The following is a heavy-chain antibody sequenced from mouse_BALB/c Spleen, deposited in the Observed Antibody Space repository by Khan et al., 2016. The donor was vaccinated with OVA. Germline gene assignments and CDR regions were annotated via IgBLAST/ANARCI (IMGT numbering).Heavy chain of an antibody. CDR2: IRSGGNT. CDR3: ARNSYMYDFTY. Sequence: QVQLKQSGPGLVQPSQSLSITCTVSGFSLTTYGVHWVRQSPGKGLEWLGVIRSGGNTEYNAAFISRLSITKDKSKSQVFFKMDRLQADATTVYYCARNSYMYDFTYWGQGTLVTVSA. CDR1: GFSLTTYG. J-gene: IGHJ3*01. V-gene: IGHV2-2*01. D-gene: IGHD2-14*01.